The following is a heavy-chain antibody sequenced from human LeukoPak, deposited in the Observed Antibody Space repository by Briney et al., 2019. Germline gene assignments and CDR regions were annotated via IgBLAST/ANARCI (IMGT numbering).Heavy chain of an antibody. D-gene: IGHD3-3*01. CDR2: INPNSGGT. Sequence: GASVKVSCKASGYTFTSYYMHWVRQAPGQGLEWMGWINPNSGGTNYTQKFQGRVTMTRDASISTAYMELSRLRSDDTAVYYCARPDYDFWSGYSGRFDYWGQGTLVTVSS. CDR3: ARPDYDFWSGYSGRFDY. CDR1: GYTFTSYY. J-gene: IGHJ4*02. V-gene: IGHV1-2*02.